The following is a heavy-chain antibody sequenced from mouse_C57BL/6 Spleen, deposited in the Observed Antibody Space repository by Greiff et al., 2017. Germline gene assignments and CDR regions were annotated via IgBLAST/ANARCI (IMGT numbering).Heavy chain of an antibody. Sequence: DVQLQESGPGLAKPSQSLSLTCSVTGYSITSDYWNWIRKFPGNNLEYMGYIRYSGSTYYNPSLKSRISITRDTTKYQYYHQLNSVTTADTATYYCARGSIRYAMDYWGQGTSVTVSS. J-gene: IGHJ4*01. V-gene: IGHV3-8*01. CDR1: GYSITSDY. CDR3: ARGSIRYAMDY. CDR2: IRYSGST.